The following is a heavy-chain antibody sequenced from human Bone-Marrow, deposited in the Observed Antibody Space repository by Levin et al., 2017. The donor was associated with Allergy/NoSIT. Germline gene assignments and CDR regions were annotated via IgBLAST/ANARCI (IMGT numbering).Heavy chain of an antibody. CDR3: VRDGPGVRSFHY. Sequence: LSLPCAASGFTFSALWMHWVRQAPGKGLVWVSHIVSDGTTTAYADSVKGRFTISRDNAKNMLYLQMNSLRAEDTAVYYCVRDGPGVRSFHYWGQGTLVTVSS. D-gene: IGHD3-10*01. J-gene: IGHJ4*02. CDR2: IVSDGTTT. CDR1: GFTFSALW. V-gene: IGHV3-74*01.